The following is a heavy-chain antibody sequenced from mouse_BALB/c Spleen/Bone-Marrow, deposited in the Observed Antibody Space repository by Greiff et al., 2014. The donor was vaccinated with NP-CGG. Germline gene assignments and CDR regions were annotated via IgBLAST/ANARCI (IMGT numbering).Heavy chain of an antibody. CDR2: IRNKANGYTA. CDR3: ARDRGRVFFDY. Sequence: DVQLVESGGGLVQPGGSLRLSCATSGFTFTDYYMNWVRQPPGKALEWLGFIRNKANGYTAEYSASVKSRFTISRDNSQNILYLQMSTLRVDDSATYYCARDRGRVFFDYWGQGTTLTVSS. V-gene: IGHV7-3*02. CDR1: GFTFTDYY. J-gene: IGHJ2*01.